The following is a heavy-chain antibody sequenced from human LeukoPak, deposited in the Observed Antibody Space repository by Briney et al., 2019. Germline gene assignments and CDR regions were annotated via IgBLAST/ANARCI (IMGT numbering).Heavy chain of an antibody. Sequence: GGSLRLSCAASGFTFSNYGMHWVRQAPGKGLEWVAVISYDGSNRYYADSVKGRSTISRDNSKNTLYLQMKSLRVEDTAIYYCARFTRSASYEVYWGQGTLVTVSS. D-gene: IGHD3-10*01. CDR2: ISYDGSNR. CDR1: GFTFSNYG. J-gene: IGHJ4*02. CDR3: ARFTRSASYEVY. V-gene: IGHV3-30*03.